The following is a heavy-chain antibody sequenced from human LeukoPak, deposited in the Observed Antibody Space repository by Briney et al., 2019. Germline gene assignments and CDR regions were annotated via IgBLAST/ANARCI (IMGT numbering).Heavy chain of an antibody. CDR1: GFTFSSYW. D-gene: IGHD5-24*01. J-gene: IGHJ4*02. CDR2: IKQDGSEK. V-gene: IGHV3-7*01. Sequence: GGSLRLSCAASGFTFSSYWMSWVRQAPGKGLEWVANIKQDGSEKYYVDSVKGRFTISRDNAKNSLYLQMNSLRAEDTAVYYCARDGGRWLQSYYFDYWGRGNLVIVSS. CDR3: ARDGGRWLQSYYFDY.